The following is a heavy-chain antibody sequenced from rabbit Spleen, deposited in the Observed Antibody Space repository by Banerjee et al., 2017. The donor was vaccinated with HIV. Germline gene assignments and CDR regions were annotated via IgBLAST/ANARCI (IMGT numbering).Heavy chain of an antibody. Sequence: QSLEESGGGLVQPEGSLTLTCTASGISFGFSDYLCWVRQAPGKGLEWIACIDVGSSDFTYHASWAKGRFTISKASSTTVTLQATSLTAADTATYFCARDSSSSFSSYGMDLWGQGTLVTVS. J-gene: IGHJ6*01. V-gene: IGHV1S40*01. D-gene: IGHD1-1*01. CDR2: IDVGSSDFT. CDR3: ARDSSSSFSSYGMDL. CDR1: GISFGFSDY.